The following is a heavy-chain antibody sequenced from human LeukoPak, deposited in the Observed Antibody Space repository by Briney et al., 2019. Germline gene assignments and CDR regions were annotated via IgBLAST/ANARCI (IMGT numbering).Heavy chain of an antibody. Sequence: SETLSLTCAVYGGSFSGYYWSWIRQPPGKGLEWIGEINHSGSTNYNPSLKSRVTISVDTSKNQFSLKLSSVTAADTAVYYCARGHSSSWYSSGLKSPNNWFDPWGQGTLVTVSS. CDR3: ARGHSSSWYSSGLKSPNNWFDP. CDR2: INHSGST. D-gene: IGHD6-13*01. J-gene: IGHJ5*02. V-gene: IGHV4-34*01. CDR1: GGSFSGYY.